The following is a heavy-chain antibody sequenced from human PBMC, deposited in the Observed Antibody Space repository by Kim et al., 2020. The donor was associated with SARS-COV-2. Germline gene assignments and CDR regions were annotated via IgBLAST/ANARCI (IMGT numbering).Heavy chain of an antibody. Sequence: SVKVSCKASGGTFSSYAISWVRQAPGQGLEWMGRIIPILGIANYAQKFQGRVTITADKSTSTAYMELSSLRSEDTAVYYCASVRGYYYYYYYGMDVWGQGTTVTVSS. CDR3: ASVRGYYYYYYYGMDV. CDR1: GGTFSSYA. J-gene: IGHJ6*02. CDR2: IIPILGIA. V-gene: IGHV1-69*04. D-gene: IGHD2-15*01.